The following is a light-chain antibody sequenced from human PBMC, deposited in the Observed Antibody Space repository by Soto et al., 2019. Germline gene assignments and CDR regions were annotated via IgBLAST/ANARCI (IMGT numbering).Light chain of an antibody. V-gene: IGKV1-5*01. CDR2: AAS. Sequence: DIQMTQSPSTLCAFVGDRVTITCRASQRISSWLAWYQQTPGKAPKLLIYAASTLESGVPSRFSGSGSGTEFTLTISSLQPDDFATYYCQQYGTYLWTFGQGTKVDIK. CDR3: QQYGTYLWT. J-gene: IGKJ1*01. CDR1: QRISSW.